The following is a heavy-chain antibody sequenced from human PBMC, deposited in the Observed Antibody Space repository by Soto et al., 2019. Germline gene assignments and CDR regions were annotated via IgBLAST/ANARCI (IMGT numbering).Heavy chain of an antibody. CDR3: AKDFGDPYAFDI. CDR2: IRGSNGRI. J-gene: IGHJ3*02. Sequence: VQLLESGGELVQPGGSLRLSCAASGFTFSTYAMSWVRQAPGKGLEWISNIRGSNGRIDYADSVKGRFTISRDNSKNTLYLEMNSLRAEDTAVYYCAKDFGDPYAFDIW. D-gene: IGHD2-21*01. CDR1: GFTFSTYA. V-gene: IGHV3-23*01.